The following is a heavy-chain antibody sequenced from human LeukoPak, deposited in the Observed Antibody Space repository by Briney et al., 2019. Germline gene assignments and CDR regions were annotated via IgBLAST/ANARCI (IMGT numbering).Heavy chain of an antibody. CDR2: INHSGIT. J-gene: IGHJ4*02. D-gene: IGHD5-24*01. CDR1: SYSISSGYY. V-gene: IGHV4-38-2*02. Sequence: PSETLSLTCTVSSYSISSGYYWGWIRQSPGKGLEWIASINHSGITYYNPSLKSRVTISVDTSKSQFSLKLTSVTAADTAVYYCARSRDGYNFVDYWGQGTLVTVSS. CDR3: ARSRDGYNFVDY.